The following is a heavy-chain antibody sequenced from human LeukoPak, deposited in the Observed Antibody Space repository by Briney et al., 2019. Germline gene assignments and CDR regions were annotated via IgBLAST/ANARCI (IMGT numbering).Heavy chain of an antibody. J-gene: IGHJ6*02. CDR2: IYYSGST. V-gene: IGHV4-30-4*01. CDR3: ARDEGSEIGGWLLLRYGMDV. D-gene: IGHD4-23*01. CDR1: GGSISSGDYY. Sequence: SETLSLTCTISGGSISSGDYYWSWIRQPPGKGLEWIGYIYYSGSTYYNPSLKSRVTISVDTSKNQFSLKLSSVTAADTAVYYCARDEGSEIGGWLLLRYGMDVWGQGTTVTVSS.